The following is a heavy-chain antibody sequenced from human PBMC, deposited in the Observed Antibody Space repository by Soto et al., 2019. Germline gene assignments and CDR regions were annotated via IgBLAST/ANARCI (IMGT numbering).Heavy chain of an antibody. CDR2: VNPNSGDT. V-gene: IGHV1-8*01. J-gene: IGHJ4*02. D-gene: IGHD5-18*01. CDR1: GYTFTSYD. Sequence: QVQLVQSGAEVKKPGASVKVSCKSSGYTFTSYDINWVRQAPGQGLEWMGWVNPNSGDTGYARKVQGRVTMTRNTSISTAYMELSSLRSEDTAVYYCARGVGYSYDNWGQGTLVTVSS. CDR3: ARGVGYSYDN.